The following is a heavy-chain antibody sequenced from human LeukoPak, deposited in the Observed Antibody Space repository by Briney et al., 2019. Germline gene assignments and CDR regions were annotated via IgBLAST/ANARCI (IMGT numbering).Heavy chain of an antibody. D-gene: IGHD5-24*01. CDR1: GGSISSYY. Sequence: SETLSLTCTVSGGSISSYYWNWIRQPPGKGLEWIGYIYYSGSTNYNPSLKSRVTISVDTSKNQFSLRLSSVTAADTAVYYCARGDGYGHFDYWGQGTLVTVSS. V-gene: IGHV4-59*08. J-gene: IGHJ4*02. CDR2: IYYSGST. CDR3: ARGDGYGHFDY.